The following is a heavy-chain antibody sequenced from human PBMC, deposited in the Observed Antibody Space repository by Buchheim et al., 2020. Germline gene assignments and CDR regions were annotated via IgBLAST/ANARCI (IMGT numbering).Heavy chain of an antibody. CDR1: GFTFSSYA. CDR2: ISGSGGST. V-gene: IGHV3-23*01. D-gene: IGHD3-10*01. Sequence: EVQLLESGGGLVQPGGSLRLSCAASGFTFSSYAMSWVRQAPGKGLEWVSAISGSGGSTYYADPVKGRFTISRDNSKNTLYLQMNSLRAEDTAVYYCAKDVLGDPGGWYYYYGMDVWGQGTT. J-gene: IGHJ6*02. CDR3: AKDVLGDPGGWYYYYGMDV.